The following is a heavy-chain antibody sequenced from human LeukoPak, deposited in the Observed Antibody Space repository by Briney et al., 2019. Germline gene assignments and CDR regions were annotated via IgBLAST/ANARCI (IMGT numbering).Heavy chain of an antibody. D-gene: IGHD5-18*01. CDR1: GFTVSTNC. Sequence: GGSLRLSCAASGFTVSTNCMTWVRQAPGKGLEWVSTIYSGGTTYYADSVMGRFTISRHNSRNTLYLQMNSLRAEDTAVYYCARVDTVMAYYFDLWGQGTLVTASS. J-gene: IGHJ4*02. CDR3: ARVDTVMAYYFDL. CDR2: IYSGGTT. V-gene: IGHV3-53*04.